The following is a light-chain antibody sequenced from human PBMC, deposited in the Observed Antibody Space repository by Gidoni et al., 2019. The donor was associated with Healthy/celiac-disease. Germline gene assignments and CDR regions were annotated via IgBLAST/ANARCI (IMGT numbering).Light chain of an antibody. CDR1: QSVSSY. J-gene: IGKJ3*01. CDR2: DAS. CDR3: QQRSNWPT. Sequence: EIVLTQSPATLSLSPGERATLPCRASQSVSSYLAWYQQKPGQAPRLLIYDASNRATGIPARFSGSGSGTDFTLTISSLEPEDFAVYYCQQRSNWPTFGPXTKVDFK. V-gene: IGKV3-11*01.